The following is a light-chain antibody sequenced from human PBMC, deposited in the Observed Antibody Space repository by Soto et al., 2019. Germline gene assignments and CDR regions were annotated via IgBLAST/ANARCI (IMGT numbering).Light chain of an antibody. CDR3: QQYVISVT. CDR1: QSVSSN. V-gene: IGKV3D-15*01. Sequence: EILMTQSPATLSVSPVERATLSCRASQSVSSNLASYQQKPGQAPRLLIYGASNRATGIPERFSGSGSGTDFTLTISRLEPQDSAIYYCQQYVISVTFGKGTRLENK. J-gene: IGKJ5*01. CDR2: GAS.